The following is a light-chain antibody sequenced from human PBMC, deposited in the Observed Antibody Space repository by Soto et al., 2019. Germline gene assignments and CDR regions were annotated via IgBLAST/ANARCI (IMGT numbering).Light chain of an antibody. V-gene: IGLV1-44*01. Sequence: QSVLTQSPSVSGTPGQGVTISCSGGTSNIGTYTVNWYQQLPGMAPKVLIYGDNQRPSGVADRFSGSKSGTSASLAISGLQSEDEADYYCAAWDDSLNGVVFGGGTKLNLL. J-gene: IGLJ2*01. CDR1: TSNIGTYT. CDR3: AAWDDSLNGVV. CDR2: GDN.